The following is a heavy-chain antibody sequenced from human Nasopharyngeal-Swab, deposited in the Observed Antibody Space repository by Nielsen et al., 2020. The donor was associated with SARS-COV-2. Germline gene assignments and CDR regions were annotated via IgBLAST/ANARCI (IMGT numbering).Heavy chain of an antibody. CDR3: ASVLGYCSSTSCYYYYGMDV. CDR2: INHSGST. Sequence: GRQAPGKGLEWVGEINHSGSTNYDPSLKIRVTISVDKSKNQFSLKLISVTAADTAVYYCASVLGYCSSTSCYYYYGMDVWGQGTTVTVSS. J-gene: IGHJ6*02. V-gene: IGHV4-4*02. D-gene: IGHD2-2*01.